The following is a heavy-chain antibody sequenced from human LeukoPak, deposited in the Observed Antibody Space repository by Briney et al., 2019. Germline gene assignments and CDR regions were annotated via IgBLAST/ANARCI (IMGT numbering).Heavy chain of an antibody. CDR1: GFTFNNYA. D-gene: IGHD1-26*01. CDR3: AKDRTVGASYWYFDL. CDR2: VSGSDGST. J-gene: IGHJ2*01. Sequence: GGSLRLSCAASGFTFNNYAMTWVRQAPGKGLEWVSAVSGSDGSTYYADSVKGRFTISRDSSKNTLYLQMNSLTVDDTAVYYCAKDRTVGASYWYFDLWGRGTLVTVSS. V-gene: IGHV3-23*01.